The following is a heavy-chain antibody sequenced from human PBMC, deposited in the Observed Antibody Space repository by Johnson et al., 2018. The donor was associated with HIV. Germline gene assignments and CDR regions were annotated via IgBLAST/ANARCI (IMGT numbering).Heavy chain of an antibody. CDR3: AREEGNYSLTRGDAFDI. V-gene: IGHV3-11*01. CDR2: ISSSGRTI. J-gene: IGHJ3*02. Sequence: QVQLVESGGGLVRPGGSLRLSCAASGFTFSDYYMTWIRQAPRKGLECVSYISSSGRTIYYADSVKGRFTISRDNAKNSLYLQMNSLSAEDTAVYYCAREEGNYSLTRGDAFDIWGQGTMVTVSS. CDR1: GFTFSDYY. D-gene: IGHD3-9*01.